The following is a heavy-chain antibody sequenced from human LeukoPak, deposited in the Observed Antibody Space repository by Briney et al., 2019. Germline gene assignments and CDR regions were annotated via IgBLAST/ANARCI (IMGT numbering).Heavy chain of an antibody. D-gene: IGHD1-1*01. J-gene: IGHJ4*02. CDR2: INGRGTYI. Sequence: PGGSLRLSCAASGFTFSDYFMSWVRQAPGKGLEWLSYINGRGTYIDYAESLKGRVTITRDNAQNSLYLQMNSLRVEDTAVYYCARSGREATEIDYWGQGTLVTVSS. V-gene: IGHV3-11*06. CDR3: ARSGREATEIDY. CDR1: GFTFSDYF.